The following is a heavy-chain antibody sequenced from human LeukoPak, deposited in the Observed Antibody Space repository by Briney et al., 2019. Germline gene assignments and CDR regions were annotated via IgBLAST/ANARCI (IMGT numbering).Heavy chain of an antibody. CDR2: ISDSGGNT. D-gene: IGHD1-26*01. V-gene: IGHV3-23*01. CDR3: ARRTRGSSGGYFDY. CDR1: GFTFSTYA. J-gene: IGHJ4*02. Sequence: NPGGSLRLSCAASGFTFSTYAMIWVRQAPGRGLEWVSTISDSGGNTYYADSVKGRFTISRDNSKNTLHVQMNGLRAEDTAVYYCARRTRGSSGGYFDYWGQGTLVAVYS.